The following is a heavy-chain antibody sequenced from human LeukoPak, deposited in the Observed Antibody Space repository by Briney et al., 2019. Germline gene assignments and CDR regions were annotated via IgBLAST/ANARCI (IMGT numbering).Heavy chain of an antibody. Sequence: SETLSLTCAVYGGSFSGYYWSWIRQPPGKGLEWIGEINHSGSTNYNPSLKSRVTISVDTSKNQFSLTLSSVTAADTAVYYCARVARCTSCFDVGYWGQGTLVTVSS. CDR3: ARVARCTSCFDVGY. CDR1: GGSFSGYY. D-gene: IGHD2-2*01. CDR2: INHSGST. J-gene: IGHJ4*02. V-gene: IGHV4-34*01.